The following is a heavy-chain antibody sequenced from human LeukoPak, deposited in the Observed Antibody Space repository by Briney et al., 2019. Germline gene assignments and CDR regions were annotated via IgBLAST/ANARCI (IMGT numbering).Heavy chain of an antibody. D-gene: IGHD2/OR15-2a*01. CDR3: AKVSWPKSYFATT. Sequence: PGGSLRLSCAVSGFTFSNYAMSWGRQAPGKGLEWVSLITYSGNTTYYPDSVKGRFTISRDNSKNTLYLQMNNLRAEDTAVYYCAKVSWPKSYFATTWGQGTPVTVSS. J-gene: IGHJ5*02. CDR1: GFTFSNYA. V-gene: IGHV3-23*01. CDR2: ITYSGNTT.